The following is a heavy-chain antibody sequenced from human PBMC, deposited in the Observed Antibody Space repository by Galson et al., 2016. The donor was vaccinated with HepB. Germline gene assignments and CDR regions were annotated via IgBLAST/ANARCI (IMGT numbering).Heavy chain of an antibody. J-gene: IGHJ4*02. CDR2: IRSRTDGGTT. V-gene: IGHV3-15*01. Sequence: SLRLSCAASGFTFSSYLMHWVRQSPGKGLEWVGRIRSRTDGGTTDHAAPVKGRFSISRDDSENTVYLQMNSLKTEDSAVYYCTTGWGWHADWGQGALVTVSS. CDR1: GFTFSSYL. D-gene: IGHD3-16*01. CDR3: TTGWGWHAD.